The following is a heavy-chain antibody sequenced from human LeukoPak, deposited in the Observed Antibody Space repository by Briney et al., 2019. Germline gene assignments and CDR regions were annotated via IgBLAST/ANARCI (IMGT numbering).Heavy chain of an antibody. Sequence: PSETLSLTCTVSGGSISSSSYYWGWIRQPPGKGLEWIGSIYYSGSTYYNPSLKSRVTISVDTSKNQFSLKLSSVTAADTAVYYCARDSPGVSWYDYWGQGTPVTVSS. D-gene: IGHD2-15*01. J-gene: IGHJ4*02. V-gene: IGHV4-39*07. CDR3: ARDSPGVSWYDY. CDR1: GGSISSSSYY. CDR2: IYYSGST.